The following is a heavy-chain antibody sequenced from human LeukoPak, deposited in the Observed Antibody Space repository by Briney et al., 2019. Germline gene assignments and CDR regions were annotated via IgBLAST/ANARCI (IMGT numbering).Heavy chain of an antibody. CDR3: AKGPLIEVAGTTWDY. Sequence: PGGSLRLSCAASGFTFSSCAMGWVRQAPGKGLEWVSAISGGGANTYYADSVKGRSTISRDNSKNTLYLQMNRLRAEDTALYYCAKGPLIEVAGTTWDYWGQGTLVTVSS. CDR2: ISGGGANT. J-gene: IGHJ4*02. V-gene: IGHV3-23*01. CDR1: GFTFSSCA. D-gene: IGHD6-19*01.